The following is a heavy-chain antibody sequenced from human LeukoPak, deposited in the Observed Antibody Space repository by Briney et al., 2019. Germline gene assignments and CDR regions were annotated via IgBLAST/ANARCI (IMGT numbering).Heavy chain of an antibody. D-gene: IGHD5-24*01. Sequence: GGSLRLSCVASGLTVTDAWMTWVRQAPGKGLEWVANIKQDGSKKSYVDSVKGRFTISRDNAKNSLYLQMNSLRAEDTAIYYCTRVGYIDEGIDYWGQGTLVTVSS. CDR3: TRVGYIDEGIDY. V-gene: IGHV3-7*04. CDR1: GLTVTDAW. J-gene: IGHJ4*02. CDR2: IKQDGSKK.